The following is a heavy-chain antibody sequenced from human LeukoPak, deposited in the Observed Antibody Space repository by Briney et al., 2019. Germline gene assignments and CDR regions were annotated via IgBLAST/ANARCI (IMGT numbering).Heavy chain of an antibody. J-gene: IGHJ4*02. CDR2: ISSSGNTI. D-gene: IGHD2/OR15-2a*01. Sequence: GGSLRLSCAASGFTFSSYEMNWVRQAPGKGLEWVSYISSSGNTIYYADSVKGRFTISRDNARNSLFLQMSSLRAEDTALYYCARGFPRLDYWGQGTLVTVSS. CDR3: ARGFPRLDY. CDR1: GFTFSSYE. V-gene: IGHV3-48*03.